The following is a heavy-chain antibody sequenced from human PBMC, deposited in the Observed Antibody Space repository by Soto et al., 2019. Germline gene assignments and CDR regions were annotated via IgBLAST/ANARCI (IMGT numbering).Heavy chain of an antibody. CDR1: GGSISTTAYY. CDR2: IFNRGNT. Sequence: ASETLSLTCTVSGGSISTTAYYLDWVRQPPGKGLEWIGSIFNRGNTFYNPSLKSRVSLSTDTSKNQFSLNLISVTAADTAVYFCAGRDTGYTATSYAPGDYWGQGIQVTVSS. J-gene: IGHJ4*02. CDR3: AGRDTGYTATSYAPGDY. V-gene: IGHV4-39*01. D-gene: IGHD1-1*01.